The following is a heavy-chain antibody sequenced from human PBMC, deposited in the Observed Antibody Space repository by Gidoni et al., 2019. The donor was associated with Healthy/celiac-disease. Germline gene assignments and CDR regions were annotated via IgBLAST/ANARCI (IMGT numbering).Heavy chain of an antibody. Sequence: VHLVHSGSGVNKPGSSVKVSSNASGDTFSSYAISWVRQAPGQGLEWMGGIIPIFGTANYAQKFQGRVTITADESTSTAYMELSSLRSEDTAVYYCASDDSSSKDYWGQGTLVTVSS. D-gene: IGHD6-6*01. CDR2: IIPIFGTA. CDR3: ASDDSSSKDY. J-gene: IGHJ4*02. CDR1: GDTFSSYA. V-gene: IGHV1-69*01.